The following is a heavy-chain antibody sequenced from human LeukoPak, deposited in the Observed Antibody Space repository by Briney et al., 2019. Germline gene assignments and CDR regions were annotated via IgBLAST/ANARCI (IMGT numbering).Heavy chain of an antibody. CDR2: IYPGDSDT. CDR3: ARLALYDSSGYYYNFDY. V-gene: IGHV5-51*01. J-gene: IGHJ4*02. CDR1: GYRFTSYW. D-gene: IGHD3-22*01. Sequence: GESLKISCKGSGYRFTSYWIGWVRQMPGKGLEWMGIIYPGDSDTRYSPSFQGQVTISADKSISTAYLQWSSLKASDTAMYYCARLALYDSSGYYYNFDYWGQGTLVTVSS.